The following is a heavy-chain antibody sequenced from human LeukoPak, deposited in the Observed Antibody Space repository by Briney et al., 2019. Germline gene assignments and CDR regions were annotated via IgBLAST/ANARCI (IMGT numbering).Heavy chain of an antibody. J-gene: IGHJ4*02. CDR1: GYTFTSYG. CDR3: ARGPYDFWSGYYGP. V-gene: IGHV1-18*01. Sequence: GASVKVSCKASGYTFTSYGISWVRQAPGQGLEWMGWISAYNGNTNYAQKLQGRVTMTTDTSTSTAYMELRSLRSDDTAVYYCARGPYDFWSGYYGPWGQGTLVTVSS. CDR2: ISAYNGNT. D-gene: IGHD3-3*01.